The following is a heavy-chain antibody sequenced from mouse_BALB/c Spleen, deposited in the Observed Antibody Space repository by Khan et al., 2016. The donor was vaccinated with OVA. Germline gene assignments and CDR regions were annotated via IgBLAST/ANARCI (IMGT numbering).Heavy chain of an antibody. CDR2: INPYNDGT. CDR3: ASYDGYSFYAMDY. V-gene: IGHV1S136*01. J-gene: IGHJ4*01. CDR1: GYTFTSYV. D-gene: IGHD2-3*01. Sequence: EVQLQESGPELVKPGASVKMSCKASGYTFTSYVMHWVKQKPGQGLEWIGYINPYNDGTKYNEKFKGKATLTSDKSSSTAYMELSSLTSEDSAVYYCASYDGYSFYAMDYGGQGTSVTVSS.